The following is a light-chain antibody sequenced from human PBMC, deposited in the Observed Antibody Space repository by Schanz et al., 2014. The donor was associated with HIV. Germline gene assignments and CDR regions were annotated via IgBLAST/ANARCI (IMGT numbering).Light chain of an antibody. CDR3: QQYGSSPL. CDR2: DAS. CDR1: QSVTSNS. V-gene: IGKV3-20*01. Sequence: EIVLTQSPGTLSVSPGERATLFCRSSQSVTSNSLAWYQQKPGQAPRLLIYDASSRATGIPARFSGSGSGTEFTLTISSLQSEDFAVYYCQQYGSSPLFGQGTKVEIK. J-gene: IGKJ1*01.